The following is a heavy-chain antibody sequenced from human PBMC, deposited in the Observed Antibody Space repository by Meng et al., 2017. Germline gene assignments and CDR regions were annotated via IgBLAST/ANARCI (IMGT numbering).Heavy chain of an antibody. Sequence: SLKISCAASGFTFDDYAMHWVRQAPGKGLEWVSGISWNSGSIGYADSVKGRLTISRDNAKNSLYLQMNSLRAEDTALYYCAKDLTWELGCWFDPWGQGTLVTVSS. CDR2: ISWNSGSI. V-gene: IGHV3-9*01. D-gene: IGHD1-26*01. CDR1: GFTFDDYA. J-gene: IGHJ5*02. CDR3: AKDLTWELGCWFDP.